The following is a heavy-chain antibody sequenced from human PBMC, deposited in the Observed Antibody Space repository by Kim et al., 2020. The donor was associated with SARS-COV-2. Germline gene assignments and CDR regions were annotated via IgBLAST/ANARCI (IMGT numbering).Heavy chain of an antibody. CDR2: FDPEDGET. CDR3: ATSRKYLPMTTVTTFTDY. CDR1: GYTLTELS. Sequence: ASVKVSCKVSGYTLTELSMHWVRQAPGKGLEWMGGFDPEDGETIYAQKFQGRVTMTEDTSTDTAYMELSSLRSEDTAVYYCATSRKYLPMTTVTTFTDYWGQGTLVTVSS. J-gene: IGHJ4*02. V-gene: IGHV1-24*01. D-gene: IGHD4-17*01.